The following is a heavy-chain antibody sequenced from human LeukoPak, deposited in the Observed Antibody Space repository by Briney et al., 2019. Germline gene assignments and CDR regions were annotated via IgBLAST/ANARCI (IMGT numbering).Heavy chain of an antibody. CDR1: RYTSTSYD. V-gene: IGHV1-8*01. Sequence: GASVNLSCTASRYTSTSYDTNWVRHATEEGLEWMGWMTPNSGNTSYAQKFQGRATMTKDTSISTAYMELSSLTSADTALYYCARMSYYDSSGDNWFDPWGQGTLVTVSS. CDR2: MTPNSGNT. D-gene: IGHD3-22*01. J-gene: IGHJ5*02. CDR3: ARMSYYDSSGDNWFDP.